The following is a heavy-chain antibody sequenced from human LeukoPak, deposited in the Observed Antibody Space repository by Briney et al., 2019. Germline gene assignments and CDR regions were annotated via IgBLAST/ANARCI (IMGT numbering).Heavy chain of an antibody. CDR2: IIPIFGIA. D-gene: IGHD3-10*01. V-gene: IGHV1-69*10. CDR1: GGTFSSYA. CDR3: ARERGSGSYPYFDY. J-gene: IGHJ4*02. Sequence: SVKVSCKAPGGTFSSYAISWVRQAPGHGLEWMGGIIPIFGIANYAQKFQGRVTITADKSTSTAYMELSSLRSEDTAVYYCARERGSGSYPYFDYWGQGTLVTVSS.